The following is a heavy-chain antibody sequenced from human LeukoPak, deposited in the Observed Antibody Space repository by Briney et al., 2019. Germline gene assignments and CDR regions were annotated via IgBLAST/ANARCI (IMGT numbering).Heavy chain of an antibody. J-gene: IGHJ6*03. CDR3: TREDDFWSGSHMDV. Sequence: GGSLRLSCTASGFTFGDYAMSWVRQAPGKGLEWVGFIRSKAYGGTTEYAASVEGRFTISRDDSKSIAYLQMNSLKTEDTAVYYCTREDDFWSGSHMDVWGKGTTVTVSS. V-gene: IGHV3-49*04. CDR1: GFTFGDYA. D-gene: IGHD3-3*01. CDR2: IRSKAYGGTT.